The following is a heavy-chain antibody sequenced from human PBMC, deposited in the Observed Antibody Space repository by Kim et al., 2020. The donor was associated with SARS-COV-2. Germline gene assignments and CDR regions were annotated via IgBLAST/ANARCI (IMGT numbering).Heavy chain of an antibody. CDR3: ARAKVALKTYKAYIHYGMDV. Sequence: ASVKVSCTAYGYTFPTYGIIWVRQAPGQGLEWMGWVNAYNGRTTYAQNFQGRISMTTTTPTRTAYMELRSLTSDHTATYYCARAKVALKTYKAYIHYGMDVWGQGTTVTVSS. CDR2: VNAYNGRT. D-gene: IGHD1-1*01. CDR1: GYTFPTYG. V-gene: IGHV1-18*01. J-gene: IGHJ6*02.